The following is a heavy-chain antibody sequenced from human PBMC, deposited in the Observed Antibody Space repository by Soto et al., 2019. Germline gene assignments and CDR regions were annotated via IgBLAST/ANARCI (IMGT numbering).Heavy chain of an antibody. CDR3: ARLRPQDDYGDYADY. J-gene: IGHJ4*02. CDR2: ISAYNGNT. D-gene: IGHD4-17*01. Sequence: GTSVKVSCKASGYTFTVYGIRWVRQAPGQGLEWMGWISAYNGNTNYAQKLQGRVTMTTDTSTSTAYMELRSLRSDDTAVYYCARLRPQDDYGDYADYWGQGTLVTVSS. V-gene: IGHV1-18*04. CDR1: GYTFTVYG.